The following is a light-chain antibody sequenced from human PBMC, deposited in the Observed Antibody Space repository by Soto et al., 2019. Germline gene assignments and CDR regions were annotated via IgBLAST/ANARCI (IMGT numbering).Light chain of an antibody. CDR1: QSVSSSY. CDR3: QQYGSSPPTLT. Sequence: EIGLTQSPGTLSLSPGERATLSCRASQSVSSSYLAWYQQKPGQAPRLLIYSASSMATGIPDRFSGSGSGTDFTLTISRLEPEDFAVYYCQQYGSSPPTLTFGGGTKVEIK. V-gene: IGKV3-20*01. CDR2: SAS. J-gene: IGKJ4*01.